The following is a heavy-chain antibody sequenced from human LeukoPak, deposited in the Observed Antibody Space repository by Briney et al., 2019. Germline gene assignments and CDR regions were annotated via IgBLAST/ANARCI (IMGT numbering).Heavy chain of an antibody. J-gene: IGHJ6*04. CDR2: ISYDGSNK. V-gene: IGHV3-30*01. CDR3: ARDLNTDV. CDR1: GFTFSSYA. Sequence: GGSLRLSCAASGFTFSSYAMHWVRQAPGKGLEWVAVISYDGSNKYYADSVKGRFTISRDNSKNTLYLQMNSLRAEDTAVYYCARDLNTDVWGKGTTVTVSS.